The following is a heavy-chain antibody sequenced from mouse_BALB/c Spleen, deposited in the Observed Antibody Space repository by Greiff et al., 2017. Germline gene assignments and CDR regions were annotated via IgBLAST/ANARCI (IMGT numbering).Heavy chain of an antibody. CDR2: ISSGSSTI. J-gene: IGHJ4*01. CDR1: GFTFSSFG. CDR3: ARVPTVVATGAMDY. D-gene: IGHD1-1*01. Sequence: EVMLVESGGGLVQPGGSRKLSCAASGFTFSSFGMHWVRQAPEKGLEWVAYISSGSSTIYYADTVKGRFTISRDNPKNTLFLQMTSLRSEDTAMYYCARVPTVVATGAMDYWGQGTSVTVSS. V-gene: IGHV5-17*02.